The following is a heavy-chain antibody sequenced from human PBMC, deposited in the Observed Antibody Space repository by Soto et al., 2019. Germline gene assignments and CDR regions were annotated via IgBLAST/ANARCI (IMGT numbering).Heavy chain of an antibody. J-gene: IGHJ6*02. CDR2: IIPIFGTA. V-gene: IGHV1-69*13. Sequence: SVKVSCKASGGTFSSYAISWVRQAPGQGLEWMGGIIPIFGTANYAQKFQGRVTITADESTSTAYMELSSLRSEDTAVYYCARDRVTTGSYYYYYGMDVWGQGTTVTVSS. D-gene: IGHD4-4*01. CDR3: ARDRVTTGSYYYYYGMDV. CDR1: GGTFSSYA.